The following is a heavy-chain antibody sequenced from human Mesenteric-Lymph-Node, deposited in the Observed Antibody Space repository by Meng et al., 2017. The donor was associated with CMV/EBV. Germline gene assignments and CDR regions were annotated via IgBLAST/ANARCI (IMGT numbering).Heavy chain of an antibody. J-gene: IGHJ4*02. CDR3: ARSFFGSGNYYAQY. V-gene: IGHV3-21*05. CDR1: GFTFSSYW. CDR2: ISTYSSFI. Sequence: GESLKISCAASGFTFSSYWMTWVRQAPGKGLEWLAHISTYSSFIYYAASVKGRFTVSRDNAMNSLFLQMNSLRDEDTAVYYCARSFFGSGNYYAQYWGQGTLVTVSS. D-gene: IGHD3-10*01.